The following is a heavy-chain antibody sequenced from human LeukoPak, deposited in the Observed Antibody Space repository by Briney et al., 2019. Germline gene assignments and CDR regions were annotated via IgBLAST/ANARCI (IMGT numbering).Heavy chain of an antibody. Sequence: ASVKVSCKASRYTFTSYDINWVRQATGQGLEWMGWMNPNSGNTGYAQKFQGRVTMTRNTSISTAYMELSSLRFEDTAVYYCARRTYYYGSGSYYKAGYYYGMDVWGQGTTVTVSS. J-gene: IGHJ6*02. D-gene: IGHD3-10*01. CDR2: MNPNSGNT. CDR3: ARRTYYYGSGSYYKAGYYYGMDV. V-gene: IGHV1-8*01. CDR1: RYTFTSYD.